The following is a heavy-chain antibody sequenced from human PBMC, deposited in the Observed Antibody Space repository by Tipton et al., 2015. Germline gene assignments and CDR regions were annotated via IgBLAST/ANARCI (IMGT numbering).Heavy chain of an antibody. CDR3: ARAKQVGVEYCTGGTCYLDS. Sequence: QLVQSGAEVKKPGSSVKVSCKASGGTLSSYSVTWVRQAPGQGLEWMGLSIPMFRTANYAQKFQGRVTITADESTSTTYMELTSLRSEDTAVYYCARAKQVGVEYCTGGTCYLDSWGQGTLVTVSS. V-gene: IGHV1-69*01. CDR1: GGTLSSYS. CDR2: SIPMFRTA. D-gene: IGHD2-8*02. J-gene: IGHJ4*02.